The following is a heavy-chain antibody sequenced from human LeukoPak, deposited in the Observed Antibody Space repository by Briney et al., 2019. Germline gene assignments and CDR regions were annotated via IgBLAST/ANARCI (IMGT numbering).Heavy chain of an antibody. D-gene: IGHD3-10*01. CDR2: ISGSGGST. J-gene: IGHJ6*02. V-gene: IGHV3-23*01. CDR3: AKHYGSGSQDV. CDR1: GFIFSRHA. Sequence: QTGGSLRLSCAASGFIFSRHAMSWVRQAPGKGLEWVSAISGSGGSTYYADSVKGRFTISRDNSKNTLYLQMNSLRAEDTAVYYCAKHYGSGSQDVWGQGTTVTVSS.